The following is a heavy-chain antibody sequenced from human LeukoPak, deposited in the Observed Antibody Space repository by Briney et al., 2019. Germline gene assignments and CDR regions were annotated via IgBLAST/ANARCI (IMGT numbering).Heavy chain of an antibody. CDR2: INPSGGST. V-gene: IGHV1-46*01. D-gene: IGHD2-15*01. CDR1: GYTFTSYY. J-gene: IGHJ4*02. Sequence: ASVKVSCKASGYTFTSYYMHWVRQAPGQGLEWMGIINPSGGSTSYAQKFQGRVTMTRDMSTSTVYMELSSLRSEDTAVYYCARGPIDCSGGSCYSYYFDYWGQGTLVTVSS. CDR3: ARGPIDCSGGSCYSYYFDY.